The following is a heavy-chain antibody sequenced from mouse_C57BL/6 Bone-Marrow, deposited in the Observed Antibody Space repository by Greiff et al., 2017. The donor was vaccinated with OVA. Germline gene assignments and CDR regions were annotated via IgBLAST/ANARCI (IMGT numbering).Heavy chain of an antibody. CDR3: ARGGNYGGFFAY. CDR1: GFTFTDYY. D-gene: IGHD1-1*01. V-gene: IGHV1-36*01. J-gene: IGHJ3*01. Sequence: VQLQQSGPVLVKPGPSVKISCKASGFTFTDYYMHWVKQSPVPSIEWTALRSAYHGCTSYNQKFKGKATLTVDTSSSTAYMELNSLTSEDSAVYYCARGGNYGGFFAYWGQGTLVTVSA. CDR2: RSAYHGCT.